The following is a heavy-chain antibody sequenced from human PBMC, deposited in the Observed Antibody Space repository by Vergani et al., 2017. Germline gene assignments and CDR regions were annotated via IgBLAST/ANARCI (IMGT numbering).Heavy chain of an antibody. D-gene: IGHD3-3*01. V-gene: IGHV3-15*01. Sequence: EVQLVESGGGLVKPGGSLRLSCAASGFTFSNAWMSWVRQAPGKGLEWVGRIKSKTDGGTTDYAAPVKGRFTISRDDSKNTAYLQMNSLKTEDTAVYYCTRLLGYDFWSGYPHDAFDIWGQGTMVTVSS. CDR1: GFTFSNAW. J-gene: IGHJ3*02. CDR2: IKSKTDGGTT. CDR3: TRLLGYDFWSGYPHDAFDI.